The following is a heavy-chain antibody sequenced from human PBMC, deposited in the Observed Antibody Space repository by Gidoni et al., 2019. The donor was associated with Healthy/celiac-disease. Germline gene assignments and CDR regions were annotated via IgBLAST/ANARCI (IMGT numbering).Heavy chain of an antibody. D-gene: IGHD3-16*01. CDR2: IDHIGST. CDR1: GGSISSSNW. Sequence: QVQLQESGPGLVKPSGTLSLTCAVSGGSISSSNWWSWVRQPPGKGLEWMGEIDHIGSTNYNPSLKSRVTFSVDKSKTLFSLKLISVTAADPAVYYCARGRGGRDLVTNYWGQGTLVTVSS. V-gene: IGHV4-4*02. J-gene: IGHJ4*02. CDR3: ARGRGGRDLVTNY.